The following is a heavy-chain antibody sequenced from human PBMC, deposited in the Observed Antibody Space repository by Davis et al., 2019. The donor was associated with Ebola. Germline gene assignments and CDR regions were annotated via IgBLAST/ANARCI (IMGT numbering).Heavy chain of an antibody. Sequence: SETLSLTCAVSGGSISSSTYYWGWIRQPPGKGLEWIGSIYNSGSTYYNPSLESRVTISVDKSKNQFSLKLSSVTAADTAVYYCARLTVTSDDGMDVWGQGTTVTVSS. CDR3: ARLTVTSDDGMDV. J-gene: IGHJ6*02. D-gene: IGHD4-17*01. CDR2: IYNSGST. V-gene: IGHV4-39*07. CDR1: GGSISSSTYY.